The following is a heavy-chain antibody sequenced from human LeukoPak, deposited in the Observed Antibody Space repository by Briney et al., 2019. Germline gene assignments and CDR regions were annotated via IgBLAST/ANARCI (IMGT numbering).Heavy chain of an antibody. Sequence: GGSLRLSCAASGFTFTSYSMNWVRQAPGKGLEWVSTISGSGGSTYYADSVKGRFTISRDNSKNTLYLQMNSLRAEDTAVYYCAKDRIRSSSARTLDYWGQGTLVTVSS. CDR3: AKDRIRSSSARTLDY. J-gene: IGHJ4*02. CDR2: ISGSGGST. V-gene: IGHV3-23*01. CDR1: GFTFTSYS. D-gene: IGHD6-6*01.